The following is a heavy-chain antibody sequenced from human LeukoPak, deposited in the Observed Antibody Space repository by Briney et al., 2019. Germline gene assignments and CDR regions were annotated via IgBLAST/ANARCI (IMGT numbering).Heavy chain of an antibody. CDR2: IIPIFGTA. CDR3: ARSSGYYYLNWFDP. J-gene: IGHJ5*02. V-gene: IGHV1-69*05. Sequence: GSSVKVSXKASGGTFSSYAISWVRQAPGQGLEWIGGIIPIFGTANYAQKFQGRVTITTDESTSTAYMELSSLRSEDTAVYYCARSSGYYYLNWFDPWGQGTLVTVSS. CDR1: GGTFSSYA. D-gene: IGHD3-22*01.